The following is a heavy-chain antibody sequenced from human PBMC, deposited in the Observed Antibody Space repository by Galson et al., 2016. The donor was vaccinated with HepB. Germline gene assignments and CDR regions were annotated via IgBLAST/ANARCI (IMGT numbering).Heavy chain of an antibody. J-gene: IGHJ4*02. CDR2: IKTNANNYAT. D-gene: IGHD1-26*01. CDR3: TGGGSYPPDY. V-gene: IGHV3-73*01. Sequence: SLRLSCAASGFTFSVSTVHWVRQASGKGLEWVGRIKTNANNYATSYAAPVKGRFIISRDDSKNTAYLQMISLKSDDTAVYYCTGGGSYPPDYWGQGTLVTVSS. CDR1: GFTFSVST.